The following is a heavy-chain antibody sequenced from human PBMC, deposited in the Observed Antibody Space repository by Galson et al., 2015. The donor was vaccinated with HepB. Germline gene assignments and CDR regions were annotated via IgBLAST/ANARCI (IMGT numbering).Heavy chain of an antibody. V-gene: IGHV1-3*01. J-gene: IGHJ5*02. CDR2: INAGNGNT. D-gene: IGHD3-16*02. CDR3: ARVMITFGGVIGWFDP. CDR1: GYTFTSYA. Sequence: SVKVSCKASGYTFTSYAMHWVRQAPGQRLEWMGWINAGNGNTKYSQKFQGRVTITRDTSASTAYMELSSLRSEDTAVYYCARVMITFGGVIGWFDPWGQGTLVTASS.